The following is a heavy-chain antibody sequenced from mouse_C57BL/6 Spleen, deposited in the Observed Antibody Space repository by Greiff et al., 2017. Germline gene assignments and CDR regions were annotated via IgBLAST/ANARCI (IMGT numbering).Heavy chain of an antibody. CDR3: TRWHYDYDDYCDY. Sequence: QVQLQQSGAELVRPGASVTLSCKASGYTFTDYEMHWVKQTPVHGLEWIGAIDPETGGTAYNQKFKGKAILTADKSSSTAYMELRSLTSEDSAVYYCTRWHYDYDDYCDYWGQGTTLTVSS. CDR2: IDPETGGT. D-gene: IGHD2-4*01. J-gene: IGHJ2*01. V-gene: IGHV1-15*01. CDR1: GYTFTDYE.